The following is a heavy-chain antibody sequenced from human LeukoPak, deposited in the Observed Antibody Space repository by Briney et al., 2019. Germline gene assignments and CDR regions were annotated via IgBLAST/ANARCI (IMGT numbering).Heavy chain of an antibody. D-gene: IGHD4-17*01. V-gene: IGHV3-21*01. J-gene: IGHJ4*02. CDR2: ISNSSYI. CDR1: GFTFSSYS. Sequence: PGGSLRLSCAASGFTFSSYSMNWVRQAPGKGLEWVSSISNSSYIYQSDAVKGRFTISRDNAKNSLYLQMNSLRAEDTAVYYCARAPRDYSNFDYWGQGTLVTVSS. CDR3: ARAPRDYSNFDY.